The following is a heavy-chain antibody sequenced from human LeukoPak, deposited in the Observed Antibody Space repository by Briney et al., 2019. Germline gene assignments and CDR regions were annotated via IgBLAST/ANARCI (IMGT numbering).Heavy chain of an antibody. Sequence: GGSLRLSCAAAGFTFSSYAMHWVRQAPGKGLEWVAVISYDGSNKYYADSVKGRFTISRDNSKNTLYLQMNSLRAEDTAVYYCAKNTMTTYQYYMDVWGKGTSVTISS. CDR2: ISYDGSNK. J-gene: IGHJ6*03. CDR1: GFTFSSYA. D-gene: IGHD4-11*01. V-gene: IGHV3-30*04. CDR3: AKNTMTTYQYYMDV.